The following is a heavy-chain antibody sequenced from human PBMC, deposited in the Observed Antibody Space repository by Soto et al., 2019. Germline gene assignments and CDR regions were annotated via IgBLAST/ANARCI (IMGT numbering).Heavy chain of an antibody. CDR1: GGTFSSYT. Sequence: ASVKVSCKASGGTFSSYTIGWVRQAPGQGLEWMGRIIPILGIANYAQKFQGRVTITADKSTSTAYMELSSLRSEDTAVYYCARDREMATIWEFDYWGQGTLVTVSS. J-gene: IGHJ4*02. CDR2: IIPILGIA. V-gene: IGHV1-69*04. CDR3: ARDREMATIWEFDY. D-gene: IGHD5-12*01.